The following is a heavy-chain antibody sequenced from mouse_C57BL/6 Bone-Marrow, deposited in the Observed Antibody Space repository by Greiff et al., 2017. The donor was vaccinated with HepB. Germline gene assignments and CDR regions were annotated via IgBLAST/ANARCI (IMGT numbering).Heavy chain of an antibody. CDR2: ISDGGSYN. D-gene: IGHD4-1*01. Sequence: DVQLVESGGGLVKPGASLKLSCAASGFTFSSYAMSWVRQTPEKRLEWVATISDGGSYNYYPDKIKGRFTISRDNAKNNRYLQMRHLKSEDSAMYYCARALLTGAWYFDVWGTGTTVTVSS. CDR1: GFTFSSYA. CDR3: ARALLTGAWYFDV. V-gene: IGHV5-4*01. J-gene: IGHJ1*03.